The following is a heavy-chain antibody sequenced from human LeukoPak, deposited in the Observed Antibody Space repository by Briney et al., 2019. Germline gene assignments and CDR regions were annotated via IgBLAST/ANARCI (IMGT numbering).Heavy chain of an antibody. CDR3: SREVAYTYGYDY. D-gene: IGHD5-18*01. J-gene: IGHJ4*02. V-gene: IGHV4-39*07. CDR1: GGSISSSPNY. Sequence: SETLSLTCTVSGGSISSSPNYWVWIRQPPGKGLEWIGSIHHSGGTYYNPSLTSRVTVSLDKSKNQFSLNLTSVSAADTALYYCSREVAYTYGYDYWGQGALVTVSS. CDR2: IHHSGGT.